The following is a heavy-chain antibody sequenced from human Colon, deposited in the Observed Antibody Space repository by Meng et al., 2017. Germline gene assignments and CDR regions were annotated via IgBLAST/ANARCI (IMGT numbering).Heavy chain of an antibody. V-gene: IGHV4-39*01. CDR1: GGSISSNSYY. CDR2: NYGST. Sequence: QLQLQESGPGLVKPSETLSLTCTVSGGSISSNSYYWGWIRQPPGKGLEWIGNNYGSTYYNPSLKSRVTISVDTSKNQFSLILTSVTAADTAVYFCARVETATTNPYFDYWGQGTLVTVSS. CDR3: ARVETATTNPYFDY. D-gene: IGHD5-24*01. J-gene: IGHJ4*02.